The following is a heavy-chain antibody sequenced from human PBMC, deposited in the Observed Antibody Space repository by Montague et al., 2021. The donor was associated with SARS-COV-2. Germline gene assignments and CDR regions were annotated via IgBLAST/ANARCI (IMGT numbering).Heavy chain of an antibody. CDR3: ARTTTRMLYPENAFDI. J-gene: IGHJ3*02. CDR2: TYYRSKWYH. D-gene: IGHD2-15*01. Sequence: CAISGDSVSSNTATCNWIRQSPSIGLEWLGRTYYRSKWYHDYAVSLKSRITINPDTSKNQFSLQLSSVAPEDTAVFYCARTTTRMLYPENAFDIWGQGTMVPVSS. V-gene: IGHV6-1*01. CDR1: GDSVSSNTAT.